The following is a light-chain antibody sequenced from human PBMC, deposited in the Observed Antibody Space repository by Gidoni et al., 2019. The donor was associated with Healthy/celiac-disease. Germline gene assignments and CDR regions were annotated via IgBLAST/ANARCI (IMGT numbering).Light chain of an antibody. CDR2: DAS. CDR1: QSVSSY. Sequence: ESVLTQSPATLSLSPGERATLSCRASQSVSSYLAWYQQTPGQAPRLLIYDASNRATGIPARFSGSGSGTDFTLTISSLEPEDFAVYYCQQRSNWPRTFGQXTKVEIK. CDR3: QQRSNWPRT. V-gene: IGKV3-11*01. J-gene: IGKJ1*01.